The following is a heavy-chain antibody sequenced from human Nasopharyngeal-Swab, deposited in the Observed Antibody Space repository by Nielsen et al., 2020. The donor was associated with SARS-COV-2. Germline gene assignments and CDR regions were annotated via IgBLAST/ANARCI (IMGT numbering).Heavy chain of an antibody. V-gene: IGHV3-30*04. J-gene: IGHJ4*02. D-gene: IGHD4-17*01. CDR3: ARDPGYGDYEIY. Sequence: GESLKISCAASGFTFSSYAMHWVRQAPGKGLEWVAVISYDGSNKYYADSVKGRFTISRDNSKNTLYLQMSSLRAEDTAVYYCARDPGYGDYEIYWGQGTLVTVSS. CDR2: ISYDGSNK. CDR1: GFTFSSYA.